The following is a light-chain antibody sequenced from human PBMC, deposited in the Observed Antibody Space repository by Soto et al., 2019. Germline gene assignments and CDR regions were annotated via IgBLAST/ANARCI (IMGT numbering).Light chain of an antibody. CDR3: QQVNSYPLT. CDR2: AAS. J-gene: IGKJ4*01. V-gene: IGKV1-8*01. CDR1: QGIGSY. Sequence: AIRMTQSPSSFSASTGDRVNITCRSIQGIGSYLAWFQQKAGQDPKILIYAASTLQSGVPSRFSGSVYGTEFTLTIRRLQTEDCATYECQQVNSYPLTFGGWTKVDIK.